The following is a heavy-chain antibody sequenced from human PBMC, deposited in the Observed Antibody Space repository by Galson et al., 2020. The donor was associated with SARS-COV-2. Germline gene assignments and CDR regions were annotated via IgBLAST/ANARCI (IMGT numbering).Heavy chain of an antibody. D-gene: IGHD5-18*01. CDR1: GFPFSTYS. CDR3: ARDEGIRGCRDGRRYYGMDV. CDR2: ISTSSSYT. J-gene: IGHJ6*02. V-gene: IGHV3-21*01. Sequence: GESLKISCAASGFPFSTYSMNWVRLAPGKGLEWVSSISTSSSYTYYAHSLKGRFRISRDNPRNSLYLQMNSLRAEDTAVYYCARDEGIRGCRDGRRYYGMDVWGLGTTVTGS.